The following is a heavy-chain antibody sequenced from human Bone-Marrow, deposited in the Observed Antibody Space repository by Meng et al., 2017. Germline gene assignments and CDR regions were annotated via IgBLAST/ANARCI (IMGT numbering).Heavy chain of an antibody. CDR1: GYTFPSYD. D-gene: IGHD6-25*01. Sequence: QVQLVQPGAEVKKPGASVKVSCKASGYTFPSYDINWVRQATGQGLEWMGWMNPNSGNTGYAQKFQGRVTMTRNTSISTAYMELSSLRSEDTAVYYCARDEDISAAGKLFGDYWGQGTLVTVSS. CDR3: ARDEDISAAGKLFGDY. V-gene: IGHV1-8*01. J-gene: IGHJ4*02. CDR2: MNPNSGNT.